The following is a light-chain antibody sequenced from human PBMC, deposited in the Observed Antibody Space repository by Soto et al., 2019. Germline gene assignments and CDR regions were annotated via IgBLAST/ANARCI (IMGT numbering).Light chain of an antibody. V-gene: IGLV1-44*01. CDR2: NNN. CDR1: RSDIGSNS. Sequence: QSVLTQPPSASGTPRQTVIISCSGSRSDIGSNSVNWYQHLPGTAPKLLIYNNNQRPSGVPDRFSGSKSGTSASLAISGLQSEDEADYYCAAWDDSLTGPVFGTGTKLTVL. CDR3: AAWDDSLTGPV. J-gene: IGLJ1*01.